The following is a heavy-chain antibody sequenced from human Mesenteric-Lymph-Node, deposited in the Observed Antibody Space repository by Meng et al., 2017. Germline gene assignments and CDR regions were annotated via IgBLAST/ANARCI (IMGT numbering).Heavy chain of an antibody. Sequence: SETLSLTCTISGGSISTYYWSWIRQPPGKGLEWIGEINHSGSTNYNPSLKSRVTISVDTSKNQFSLKLSSVTAADTAVYYCARGRITRSDYYYGMDVWGQGTTVTVSS. V-gene: IGHV4-34*01. CDR2: INHSGST. CDR1: GGSISTYY. J-gene: IGHJ6*02. D-gene: IGHD3-10*01. CDR3: ARGRITRSDYYYGMDV.